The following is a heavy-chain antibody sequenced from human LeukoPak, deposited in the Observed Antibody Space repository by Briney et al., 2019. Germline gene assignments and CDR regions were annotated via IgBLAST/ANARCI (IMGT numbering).Heavy chain of an antibody. D-gene: IGHD3-22*01. CDR2: IIPILGMA. CDR3: AAILNYYDRLTGDY. Sequence: ASVKVSCKASGGTFSSYAISWVRQAPGQGLEWMGRIIPILGMANYAQKFQERVTITRDMSTSTAYMELSSLRSEDTAVYYCAAILNYYDRLTGDYWGQGTLVTVSS. J-gene: IGHJ4*02. CDR1: GGTFSSYA. V-gene: IGHV1-69*04.